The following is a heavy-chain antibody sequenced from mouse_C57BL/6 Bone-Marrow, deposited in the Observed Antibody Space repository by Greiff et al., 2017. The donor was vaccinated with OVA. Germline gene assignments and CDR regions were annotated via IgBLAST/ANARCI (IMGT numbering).Heavy chain of an antibody. J-gene: IGHJ3*01. V-gene: IGHV6-6*01. D-gene: IGHD1-1*01. CDR2: IRNKANNHAT. CDR1: GFTFSDAW. CDR3: TRGLYYYGWFAY. Sequence: EVQLQQSGGGLVQPGGSMKLSCAASGFTFSDAWMDWVRQSPEKGLEWVAEIRNKANNHATYYAESVKGRFTISRDDSKSSVYLQMNSLRAEDTGIYYCTRGLYYYGWFAYWGQGTLVTVSA.